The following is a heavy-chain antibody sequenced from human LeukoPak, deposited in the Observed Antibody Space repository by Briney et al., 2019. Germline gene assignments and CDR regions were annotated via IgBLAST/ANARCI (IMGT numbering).Heavy chain of an antibody. Sequence: GGSLRLSCAASGFTFSSYAMTWVRQAPGKGLEWVSSISGSTGRTYYADSVKGRFTISRDNSKNTLYLQMNSLRAEDTAVYYCAKVPKFMVRGNYYFDYWGQGTLVTVSS. CDR1: GFTFSSYA. D-gene: IGHD3-10*01. V-gene: IGHV3-23*01. CDR3: AKVPKFMVRGNYYFDY. CDR2: ISGSTGRT. J-gene: IGHJ4*02.